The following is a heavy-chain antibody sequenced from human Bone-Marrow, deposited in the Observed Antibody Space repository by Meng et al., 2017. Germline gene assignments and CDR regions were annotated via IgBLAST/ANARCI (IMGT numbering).Heavy chain of an antibody. D-gene: IGHD6-6*01. CDR3: ARRGGSSSGNVDY. Sequence: LQLQESGPGLVKPSETLSLTCTVSGGSISSNTYYWGWIRQPPGKGLEWIGTIYYRGSTYYNPSLKSRVTISVDTSKNQFSLKLSSVTAADTAVYYCARRGGSSSGNVDYWGQGTLVTVSS. CDR2: IYYRGST. CDR1: GGSISSNTYY. V-gene: IGHV4-39*01. J-gene: IGHJ4*02.